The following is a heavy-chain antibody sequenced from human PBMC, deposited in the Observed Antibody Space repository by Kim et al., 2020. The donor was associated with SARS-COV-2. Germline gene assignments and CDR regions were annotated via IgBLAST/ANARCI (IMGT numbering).Heavy chain of an antibody. D-gene: IGHD2-15*01. CDR3: VREGWYYFDY. Sequence: STSYAESVKGRFTISRDNAKNTLYLQMYSLRAEDTAVYYCVREGWYYFDYWGQGTLVTVSS. CDR2: ST. J-gene: IGHJ4*02. V-gene: IGHV3-74*01.